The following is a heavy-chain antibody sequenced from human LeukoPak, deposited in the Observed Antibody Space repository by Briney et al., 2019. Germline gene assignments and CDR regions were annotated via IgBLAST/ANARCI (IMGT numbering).Heavy chain of an antibody. CDR2: ISISGSTI. Sequence: GGSLRLSCAASGFTFSSYEMNWVRQAPGKGLEWVSFISISGSTIYYADSVKGRFTISRDNAKNSLYLQMNSLRAEDTAVYYCARTVAGLPLDAFGIWGQGTMVTVSS. J-gene: IGHJ3*02. V-gene: IGHV3-48*03. CDR1: GFTFSSYE. CDR3: ARTVAGLPLDAFGI. D-gene: IGHD6-19*01.